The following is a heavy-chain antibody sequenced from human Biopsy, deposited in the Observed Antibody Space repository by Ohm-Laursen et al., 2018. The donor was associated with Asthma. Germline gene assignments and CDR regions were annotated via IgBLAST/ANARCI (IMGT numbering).Heavy chain of an antibody. J-gene: IGHJ4*02. CDR2: INSVFGTT. D-gene: IGHD2-2*01. V-gene: IGHV1-69*13. CDR3: ARKAGSCISRTCYSLDF. Sequence: EASVEVSCKSLGGTFNTYVIGWVRQAPGQGLEWMGGINSVFGTTTYPQKFQDRVTITADDSTSTVYMELSSLRSEDTAVYYCARKAGSCISRTCYSLDFWGQGTLVTVSS. CDR1: GGTFNTYV.